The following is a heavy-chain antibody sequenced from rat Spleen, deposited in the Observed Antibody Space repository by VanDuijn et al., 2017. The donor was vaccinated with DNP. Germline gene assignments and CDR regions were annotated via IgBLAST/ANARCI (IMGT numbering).Heavy chain of an antibody. D-gene: IGHD4-3*01. J-gene: IGHJ4*01. CDR1: GFTFSERY. CDR3: ARWNSGYYAMDA. V-gene: IGHV5-22*01. Sequence: EVQLVESGGGLVQAGRSLKLSCAASGFTFSERYMAWVRQAPTKGLEWVAYISYDGGITYYGDSVKGRFTISRDNAKSTLYLQMNSLRSEDMATYYCARWNSGYYAMDAWGQGTSVTVSS. CDR2: ISYDGGIT.